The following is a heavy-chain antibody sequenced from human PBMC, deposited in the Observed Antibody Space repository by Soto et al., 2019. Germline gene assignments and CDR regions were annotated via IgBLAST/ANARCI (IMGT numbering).Heavy chain of an antibody. CDR1: GGSFSGYY. CDR2: INHSGST. CDR3: ARGPKGEVGGTWYYYAMDV. D-gene: IGHD1-26*01. J-gene: IGHJ6*02. V-gene: IGHV4-34*01. Sequence: ASETLSLTCAVYGGSFSGYYWSWIRQPPGKGLEWIGEINHSGSTNYNPSLKSRVTISVGTSKNQFSLKLNSVTAADTAVYYCARGPKGEVGGTWYYYAMDVWGQRTTVTVSS.